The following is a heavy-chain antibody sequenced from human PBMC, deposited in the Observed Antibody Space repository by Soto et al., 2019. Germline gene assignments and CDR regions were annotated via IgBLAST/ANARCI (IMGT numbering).Heavy chain of an antibody. CDR1: GSIFTNYA. CDR3: VREGRGSFDF. V-gene: IGHV3-23*01. D-gene: IGHD5-12*01. J-gene: IGHJ3*01. CDR2: IGGRGNSA. Sequence: GGSLRLSCAASGSIFTNYAMNWVRQAPGKGLEWVSVIGGRGNSAYYADSVQGRFTISRDNSKNTLSLQMSSLTADDTAIYYCVREGRGSFDFWGRGTMVTVSS.